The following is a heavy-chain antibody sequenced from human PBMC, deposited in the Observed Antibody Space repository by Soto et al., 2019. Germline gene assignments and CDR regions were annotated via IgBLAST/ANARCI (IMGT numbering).Heavy chain of an antibody. CDR3: ARTPEPYYYYGMDV. CDR1: GGTFSSYG. V-gene: IGHV1-69*18. CDR2: IIPVFGPS. Sequence: QVQLVQSGAEVKKPGSSVKVSCKASGGTFSSYGINWVRQAPGQGLEWMGRIIPVFGPSNYAQKFQGRVTLTADESTSTAYMELSSLRSEDTAVYYCARTPEPYYYYGMDVWGQGTTVTVSS. J-gene: IGHJ6*02.